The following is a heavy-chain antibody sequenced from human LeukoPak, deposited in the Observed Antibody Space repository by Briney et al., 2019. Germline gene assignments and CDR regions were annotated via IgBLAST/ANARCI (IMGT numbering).Heavy chain of an antibody. CDR1: GFTFSRYA. J-gene: IGHJ4*02. Sequence: GGSLRLSCAASGFTFSRYAMSWVRRAPGKGLDWVSGISGSGDSAYSADSVKGRFTISRDNSKNTLYLQMNSLRAEDTAVYYCAKDLDDRNWGQGTLVTVSS. V-gene: IGHV3-23*01. CDR3: AKDLDDRN. D-gene: IGHD3-16*01. CDR2: ISGSGDSA.